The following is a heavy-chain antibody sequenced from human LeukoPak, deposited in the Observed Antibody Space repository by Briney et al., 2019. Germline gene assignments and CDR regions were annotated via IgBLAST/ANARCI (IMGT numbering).Heavy chain of an antibody. D-gene: IGHD6-13*01. CDR2: IKSKTDGGTT. Sequence: GGSLRLSCAASGFTFSNAWMSWVRQAPGKGLEWVGRIKSKTDGGTTDYAAPVKGRFTISRDDSENTLYLQMNSLKTEDTAIYYCAKDRIAAAGTVDYWGQGTLVTVSS. CDR3: AKDRIAAAGTVDY. V-gene: IGHV3-15*01. CDR1: GFTFSNAW. J-gene: IGHJ4*02.